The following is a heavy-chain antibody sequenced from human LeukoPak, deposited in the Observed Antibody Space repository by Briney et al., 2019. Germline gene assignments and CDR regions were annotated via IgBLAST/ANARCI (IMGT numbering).Heavy chain of an antibody. CDR2: IKEDGSKK. D-gene: IGHD6-19*01. V-gene: IGHV3-7*03. CDR3: AKSPQWLVPRGPFDY. CDR1: GFTFSSHW. J-gene: IGHJ4*02. Sequence: GGSLRLSCAASGFTFSSHWMTWVRQAPGKGLEWVANIKEDGSKKNYVDSVKGRFTISRDNPKNSLYLQMNSLRAEDTAVYYCAKSPQWLVPRGPFDYWGQGTLVTVSS.